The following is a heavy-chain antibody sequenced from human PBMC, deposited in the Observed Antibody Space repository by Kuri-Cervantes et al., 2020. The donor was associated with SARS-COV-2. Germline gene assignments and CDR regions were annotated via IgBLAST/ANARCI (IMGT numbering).Heavy chain of an antibody. V-gene: IGHV3-23*01. Sequence: GESLKISCAASGFTFSHYAMSWVRQAPGKGLEWVSTITGGGDDTYYADSVKGRFTISRDNSKNTLYLQMNSLRAEDTAVYYCAKRSLGYCSGGSCPNYYGMDVWGQGTTVTVSS. D-gene: IGHD2-15*01. CDR2: ITGGGDDT. CDR3: AKRSLGYCSGGSCPNYYGMDV. CDR1: GFTFSHYA. J-gene: IGHJ6*02.